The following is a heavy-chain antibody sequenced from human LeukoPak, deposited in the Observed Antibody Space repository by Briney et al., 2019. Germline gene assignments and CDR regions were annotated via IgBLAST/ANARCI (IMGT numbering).Heavy chain of an antibody. V-gene: IGHV1-46*01. CDR3: AGPSSSWTYAFDI. D-gene: IGHD6-13*01. CDR1: GYTFTSYY. CDR2: INPSGGST. Sequence: ASVKVSCKASGYTFTSYYMHWVRQAPGQGLEWMEIINPSGGSTSYAQKFQGRVTMTRDTSTSTVYMELSSLRSEDTAVYYCAGPSSSWTYAFDIWGQGTMVTVSS. J-gene: IGHJ3*02.